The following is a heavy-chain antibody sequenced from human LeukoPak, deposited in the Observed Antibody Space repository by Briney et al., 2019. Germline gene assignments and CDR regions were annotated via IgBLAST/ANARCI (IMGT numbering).Heavy chain of an antibody. CDR2: IHPNSGGT. V-gene: IGHV1-2*02. Sequence: GASVKVSCKASGYTFTGYYMHWVRQAPGQGLEWMGWIHPNSGGTNYAQKFQGRVTMTSDTSITTAYMELSSLGSDDTAVYYCARGYYYDSSGYDHFDYWGQGTLVTVSS. CDR1: GYTFTGYY. D-gene: IGHD3-22*01. J-gene: IGHJ4*02. CDR3: ARGYYYDSSGYDHFDY.